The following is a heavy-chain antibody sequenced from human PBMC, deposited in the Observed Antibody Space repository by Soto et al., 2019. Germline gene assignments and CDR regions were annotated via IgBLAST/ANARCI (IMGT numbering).Heavy chain of an antibody. CDR1: GFTFGDYA. J-gene: IGHJ3*02. CDR2: IRSKAYGGTT. V-gene: IGHV3-49*04. Sequence: RRLSCTASGFTFGDYAMSWVRQAPGKGLEWVGFIRSKAYGGTTEYAASVKGRFTISRDDSKSIAYLQMNSLKTEDTAVYYCTRGRITIFGVVPYDAFDIWGQGTMVTVSS. CDR3: TRGRITIFGVVPYDAFDI. D-gene: IGHD3-3*01.